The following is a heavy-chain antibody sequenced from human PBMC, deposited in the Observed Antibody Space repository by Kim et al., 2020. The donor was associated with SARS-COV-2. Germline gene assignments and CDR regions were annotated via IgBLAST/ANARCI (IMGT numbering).Heavy chain of an antibody. V-gene: IGHV1-69*13. D-gene: IGHD6-19*01. Sequence: SVKVSCKASGGTFSSYAISWVRQAPGQGLEWMGGIIPIFGTANYAQKFQGRVTITADESTSTAYMELSSLRSEDTAVYYCASRNSSGWYFRYYYGMDVWGQGTTVTVSS. CDR2: IIPIFGTA. CDR3: ASRNSSGWYFRYYYGMDV. CDR1: GGTFSSYA. J-gene: IGHJ6*02.